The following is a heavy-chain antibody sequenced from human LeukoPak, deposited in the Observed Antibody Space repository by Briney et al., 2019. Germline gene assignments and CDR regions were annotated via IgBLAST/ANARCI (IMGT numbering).Heavy chain of an antibody. J-gene: IGHJ4*02. Sequence: ASVKASCKASGYTFTSYDINWVRQATGQGLEWMGWMNPNSGNTGYAQKFQGRVTMTRNTSISTAYMELSSLRSEDTAVYYCARGSVRGYSSVNYYFDYWGQGTLVTVSS. V-gene: IGHV1-8*01. CDR2: MNPNSGNT. CDR1: GYTFTSYD. D-gene: IGHD6-25*01. CDR3: ARGSVRGYSSVNYYFDY.